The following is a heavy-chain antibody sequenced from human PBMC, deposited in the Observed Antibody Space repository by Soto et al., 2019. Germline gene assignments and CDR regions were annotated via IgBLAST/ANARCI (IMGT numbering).Heavy chain of an antibody. D-gene: IGHD2-2*01. J-gene: IGHJ3*02. CDR3: ARERSGLTSLFDAFDI. CDR2: IYYSGST. V-gene: IGHV4-39*02. Sequence: QLQLQESGPGLVKPSETLSLTCTVSGGSISSSSYYWGWIRQPPGKGLEWIGSIYYSGSTYYNPSLKSRVTISVDTSKNQFSLKLSSVTAADTAVYYCARERSGLTSLFDAFDIWGQGTMVTVSS. CDR1: GGSISSSSYY.